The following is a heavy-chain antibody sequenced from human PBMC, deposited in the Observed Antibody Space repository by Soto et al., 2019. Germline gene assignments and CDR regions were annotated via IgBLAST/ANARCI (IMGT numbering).Heavy chain of an antibody. CDR2: IYSGGST. V-gene: IGHV3-66*01. CDR1: GFTVSSNY. Sequence: EVQLVESGGGLVQPGGSLRLSCAASGFTVSSNYMSWVRQAPGKGLEWVSVIYSGGSTYYADSVKGRFTISRDNSKNTLYLQMNSLRAEDTAVYYCARDRGYSYGFPYFDYWGQGTLVTVSS. CDR3: ARDRGYSYGFPYFDY. D-gene: IGHD5-18*01. J-gene: IGHJ4*02.